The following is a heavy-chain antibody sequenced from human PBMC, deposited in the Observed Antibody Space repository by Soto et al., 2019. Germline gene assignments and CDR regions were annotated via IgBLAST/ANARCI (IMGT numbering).Heavy chain of an antibody. CDR3: ARGDCSGDNCYGPYYFDY. D-gene: IGHD2-15*01. CDR1: GYTFPDYY. CDR2: INPNRGVT. V-gene: IGHV1-2*04. Sequence: QVQLVQSGAEVKKPGASVRVSCKASGYTFPDYYIHCVRQAPGQGLECMGWINPNRGVTNYAQKFQHWVPMTRDTSTSTAYMELSSLRSGDTAIYYCARGDCSGDNCYGPYYFDYWGQGTLVTVSS. J-gene: IGHJ4*02.